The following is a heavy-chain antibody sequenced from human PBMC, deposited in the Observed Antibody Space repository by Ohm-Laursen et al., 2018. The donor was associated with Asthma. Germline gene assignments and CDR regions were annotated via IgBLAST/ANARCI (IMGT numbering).Heavy chain of an antibody. CDR2: ISFSADST. V-gene: IGHV3-23*01. D-gene: IGHD7-27*01. CDR1: GFTFSSYA. CDR3: AKDIHYWGLDY. J-gene: IGHJ4*02. Sequence: SLRLSCAASGFTFSSYAMNWVRQAPGKGLEWVSGISFSADSTYYPDSVKGRFTISRDNSRNTLYLQMNSLRAEDTAVYYCAKDIHYWGLDYWGQGTLVTVSS.